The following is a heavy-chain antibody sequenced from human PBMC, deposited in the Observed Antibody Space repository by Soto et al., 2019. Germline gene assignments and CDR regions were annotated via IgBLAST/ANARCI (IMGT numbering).Heavy chain of an antibody. CDR2: IIPIFGTA. J-gene: IGHJ4*02. Sequence: QVQLVQSGAEVKKPGSSVKVSCKASGGTFSSYAISWVRQAPGQGLEWMGGIIPIFGTANYAQKFQGRVTITADESTSTAYMELSSLRSEDTAVYSCARDIGCSGGSCYPYYFDYWGQGTLGTVSA. V-gene: IGHV1-69*12. D-gene: IGHD2-15*01. CDR3: ARDIGCSGGSCYPYYFDY. CDR1: GGTFSSYA.